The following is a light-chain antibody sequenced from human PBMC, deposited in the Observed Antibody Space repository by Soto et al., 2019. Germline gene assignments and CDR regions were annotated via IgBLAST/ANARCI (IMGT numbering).Light chain of an antibody. CDR1: QGISSA. J-gene: IGKJ5*01. Sequence: AIQLTQSPSSLSASVGDRVTITCRASQGISSALAWYQQKPGKAPKLLIYDASSLESGVPSSFSGSGSGTDFTLTISRLQPEDFATYYCQQFNSYLITFGQGTRLEIK. V-gene: IGKV1-13*02. CDR2: DAS. CDR3: QQFNSYLIT.